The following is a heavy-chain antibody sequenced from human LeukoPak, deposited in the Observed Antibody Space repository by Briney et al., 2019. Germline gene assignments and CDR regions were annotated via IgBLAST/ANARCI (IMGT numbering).Heavy chain of an antibody. D-gene: IGHD5-18*01. CDR3: TTDVDTANDY. Sequence: GGSLRLSCAASGFTFSSAWMSWVRQAPGKGLEWVGRIKSKTDDGTTDYAAPVKGRFTISRDDSKNTLYLQMNSLKTEDTAVYYCTTDVDTANDYWGQGTLVTVSS. CDR2: IKSKTDDGTT. V-gene: IGHV3-15*01. CDR1: GFTFSSAW. J-gene: IGHJ4*02.